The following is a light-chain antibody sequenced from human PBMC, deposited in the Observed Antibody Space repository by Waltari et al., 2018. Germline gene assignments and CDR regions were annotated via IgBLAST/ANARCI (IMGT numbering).Light chain of an antibody. CDR2: DVS. CDR3: SSYISSSTLEL. V-gene: IGLV2-14*03. Sequence: QSALTQPASVSGSPGQSITISCTGPSSDVGAYNYVPWYQQHPGKAPKPIIFDVSNRPSGVSNRFSGSKAGNTASLTISGLQAEDEADYYCSSYISSSTLELFGGGTSLTVL. CDR1: SSDVGAYNY. J-gene: IGLJ2*01.